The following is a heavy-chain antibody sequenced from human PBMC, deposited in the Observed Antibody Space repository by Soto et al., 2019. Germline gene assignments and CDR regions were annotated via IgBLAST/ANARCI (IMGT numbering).Heavy chain of an antibody. J-gene: IGHJ4*02. Sequence: QITLKESGPTLVKPTQTLTLTCTFSGFSLTTSEVGVGWIRQPPGKALEWLALIYWDDDKRYSPSLESRLTTTXDXCKNQVVLRMTNMGPVDTATYYCAHRREAHGDIFDYWGQGTLVTVS. D-gene: IGHD4-17*01. CDR1: GFSLTTSEVG. CDR2: IYWDDDK. V-gene: IGHV2-5*02. CDR3: AHRREAHGDIFDY.